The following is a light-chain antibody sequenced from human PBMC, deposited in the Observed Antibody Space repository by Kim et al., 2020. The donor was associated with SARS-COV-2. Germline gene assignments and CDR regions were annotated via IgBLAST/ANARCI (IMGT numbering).Light chain of an antibody. J-gene: IGKJ4*01. V-gene: IGKV1-9*01. Sequence: DIQLTQSQSFLSASVGDRVTITCRASQGISSYLAWYQQKPGKAPKLLIYAASTLQSGVPSRFSGSGSGTEFTLTISSLQPEDFATYYCQQLNSYPRLTFGVGTKVDIK. CDR3: QQLNSYPRLT. CDR2: AAS. CDR1: QGISSY.